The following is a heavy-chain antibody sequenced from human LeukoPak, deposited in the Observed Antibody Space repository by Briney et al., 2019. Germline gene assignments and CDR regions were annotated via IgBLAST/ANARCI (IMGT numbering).Heavy chain of an antibody. J-gene: IGHJ4*02. CDR1: GYTFTGYY. CDR2: INPNSGGT. CDR3: ARGGRITIFGVVINFDY. Sequence: ASVKVSCKASGYTFTGYYMHWVRQAPGQGLEWMGRINPNSGGTNYAQKFQGRVTMTRDTSISTAYMELSRLRSDGTDVYYCARGGRITIFGVVINFDYWGQGTPVTVSS. V-gene: IGHV1-2*05. D-gene: IGHD3-3*01.